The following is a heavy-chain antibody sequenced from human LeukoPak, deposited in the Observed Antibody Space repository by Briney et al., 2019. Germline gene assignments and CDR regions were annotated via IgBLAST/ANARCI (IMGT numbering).Heavy chain of an antibody. J-gene: IGHJ6*04. CDR2: ISGSSSYT. V-gene: IGHV3-11*06. Sequence: GGSLRLSCAASGFTFSDYYMTWIRQAPGKGLEGVSYISGSSSYTNYADSVKGRFTISRDNAKNSLFLQMNSLRAEDTAVYYCATETRYCTSTSCSYYCGMDVWGKGTTVTVSS. CDR3: ATETRYCTSTSCSYYCGMDV. CDR1: GFTFSDYY. D-gene: IGHD2-2*01.